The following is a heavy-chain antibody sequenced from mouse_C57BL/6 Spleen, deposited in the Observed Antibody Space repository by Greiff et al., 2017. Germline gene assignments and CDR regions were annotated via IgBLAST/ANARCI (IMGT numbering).Heavy chain of an antibody. CDR3: ARKDGIYAMDY. Sequence: QVQLKQPGAELVKPGASVKLSCKASGYTFTSYWMHWVKQRPGQGLEWIGMIHPNSGSTNYNEKFKSKATLTVDKSSSTAYMQLSSLTSEDSAVYYCARKDGIYAMDYWGQGTSVTVSS. CDR2: IHPNSGST. V-gene: IGHV1-64*01. D-gene: IGHD1-1*01. J-gene: IGHJ4*01. CDR1: GYTFTSYW.